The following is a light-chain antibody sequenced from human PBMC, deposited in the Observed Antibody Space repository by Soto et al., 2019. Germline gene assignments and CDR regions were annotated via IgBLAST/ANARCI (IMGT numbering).Light chain of an antibody. CDR1: QYIGDF. CDR2: GAS. V-gene: IGKV1-39*01. CDR3: QESFFTLGT. Sequence: DIQMTQSPSSLSASVGDMVTISCLASQYIGDFLNWYQQTPGKAPKLLIFGASNLHIGVPSRFSGSGSGTEFTLTINNLQREDFATYYCQESFFTLGTFGRGTKVDIK. J-gene: IGKJ1*01.